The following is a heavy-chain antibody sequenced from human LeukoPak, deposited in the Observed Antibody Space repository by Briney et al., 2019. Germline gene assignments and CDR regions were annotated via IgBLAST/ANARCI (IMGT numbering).Heavy chain of an antibody. CDR3: ARDPVDCTNGVCYNYFDY. V-gene: IGHV1-3*01. Sequence: ASVKVSCKASGGTFSSYAISWVRQAPGQRLEWMGWINAGNGNTKYSQKFQGRVTITRDTSASTAYMELSSLRSEDTAVYYCARDPVDCTNGVCYNYFDYWGQGTLVTVSS. CDR2: INAGNGNT. CDR1: GGTFSSYA. J-gene: IGHJ4*02. D-gene: IGHD2-8*01.